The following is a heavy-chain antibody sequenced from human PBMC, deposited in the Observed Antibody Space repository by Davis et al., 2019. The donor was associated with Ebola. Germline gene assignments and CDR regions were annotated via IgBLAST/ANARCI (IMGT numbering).Heavy chain of an antibody. V-gene: IGHV4-31*03. D-gene: IGHD3-16*01. J-gene: IGHJ3*02. Sequence: SETLSLTCSVSGGFISYGGYYWSWLRQHPGKGLEWIGYIYYSGSTYYNPSLKSRVTKSVDTSKNQFSLKLTSVTAADTAVYYCATSERNYVDVLDIWGQGTMVTVSS. CDR1: GGFISYGGYY. CDR2: IYYSGST. CDR3: ATSERNYVDVLDI.